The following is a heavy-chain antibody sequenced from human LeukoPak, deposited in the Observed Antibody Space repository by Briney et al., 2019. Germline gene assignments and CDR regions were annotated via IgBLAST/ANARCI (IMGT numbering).Heavy chain of an antibody. J-gene: IGHJ4*02. V-gene: IGHV3-23*01. CDR3: AKDPSYYYDSSGYDY. D-gene: IGHD3-22*01. CDR1: GFTFSSYA. Sequence: PGGSLRLSCAASGFTFSSYAMSWVRQAPGKGLEWVSAISGSGGSTYYADSVKGRFTISRDNSKNTLYLQMNSLRAEDTAVYYCAKDPSYYYDSSGYDYWGQGTLVTVSS. CDR2: ISGSGGST.